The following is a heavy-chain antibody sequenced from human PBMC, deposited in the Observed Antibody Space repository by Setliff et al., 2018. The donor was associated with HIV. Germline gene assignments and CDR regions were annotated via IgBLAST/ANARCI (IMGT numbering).Heavy chain of an antibody. D-gene: IGHD3-10*01. Sequence: SETLSLTCTVSGDSISTYCWIWIRQPPGKGLEWIGNIYTSGSTNYNPSLKSRVTISVDTSKNQFSLKLSSVTAADTSVYFCASRLPLSSGSAFAYWGQGTLVTVSS. V-gene: IGHV4-4*09. CDR3: ASRLPLSSGSAFAY. J-gene: IGHJ4*02. CDR1: GDSISTYC. CDR2: IYTSGST.